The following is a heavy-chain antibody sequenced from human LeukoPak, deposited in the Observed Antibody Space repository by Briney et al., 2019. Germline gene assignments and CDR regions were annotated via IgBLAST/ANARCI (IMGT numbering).Heavy chain of an antibody. D-gene: IGHD5-12*01. CDR3: ARGRWLRAIDY. CDR1: DGSISSTSYY. CDR2: IYYSGST. V-gene: IGHV4-39*07. J-gene: IGHJ4*02. Sequence: SETLSLTCTVSDGSISSTSYYWGWIRQPPGKGLEWIGSIYYSGSTYYNPSLKSRVTISIDTSKNQFSLNLSSVTAADTAVYYCARGRWLRAIDYWGQGTLVTVSS.